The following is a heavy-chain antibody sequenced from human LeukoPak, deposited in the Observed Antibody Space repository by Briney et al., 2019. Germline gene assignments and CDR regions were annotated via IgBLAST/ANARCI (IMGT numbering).Heavy chain of an antibody. D-gene: IGHD6-19*01. CDR1: VYTFTSYD. CDR2: MNPNSGNT. Sequence: ASVKVSCKASVYTFTSYDINWVRQATGQGLAWMGWMNPNSGNTGYAQKFQGRVTMTRNTSISTAYMELSSLRSEDTAVYYCARGRGSGWFLSLRRNWFDPWGQGTLVTVSS. V-gene: IGHV1-8*01. CDR3: ARGRGSGWFLSLRRNWFDP. J-gene: IGHJ5*02.